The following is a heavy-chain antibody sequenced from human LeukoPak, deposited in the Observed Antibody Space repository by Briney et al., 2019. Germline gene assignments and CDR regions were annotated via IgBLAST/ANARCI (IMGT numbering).Heavy chain of an antibody. CDR3: ARTPSGSYYLDY. CDR1: GYTFTGYY. J-gene: IGHJ4*02. Sequence: ASVKVSCKASGYTFTGYYMHWVRQAPGQGLEWMGWINPNSGGTNYAQKFQGRVTMTRDTSISTAYMELSSLRSEDTAVYYCARTPSGSYYLDYWGQGTLVTVSS. D-gene: IGHD1-26*01. CDR2: INPNSGGT. V-gene: IGHV1-2*02.